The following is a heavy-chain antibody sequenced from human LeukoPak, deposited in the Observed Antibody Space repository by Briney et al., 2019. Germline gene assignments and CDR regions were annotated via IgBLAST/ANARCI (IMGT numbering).Heavy chain of an antibody. CDR1: GGTFSSYA. CDR3: ARDLGCTNGVCYGYWFDP. J-gene: IGHJ5*02. V-gene: IGHV1-69*05. Sequence: GASVKVSCKASGGTFSSYAISWVRQAPGQGLEWMGRIIPIFGTANYAQKFQGRVTITTDESTSTAYMEPSSLRSEDTAVYYCARDLGCTNGVCYGYWFDPWGEGTLVTVSS. D-gene: IGHD2-8*01. CDR2: IIPIFGTA.